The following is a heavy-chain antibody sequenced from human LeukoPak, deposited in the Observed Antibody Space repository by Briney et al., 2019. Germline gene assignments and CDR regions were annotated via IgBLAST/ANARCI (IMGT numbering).Heavy chain of an antibody. J-gene: IGHJ4*02. Sequence: SETLSLTCTVSGGSISSYYWSWIRQPAGKGLEWIGRIYTSGSTNYNPSLKSRVTMSVDTTKNQFSLKLSSVTAADTAVYYCASRSTYYYDSSGYRDDYWGQGTLVTVSS. V-gene: IGHV4-4*07. CDR2: IYTSGST. CDR1: GGSISSYY. CDR3: ASRSTYYYDSSGYRDDY. D-gene: IGHD3-22*01.